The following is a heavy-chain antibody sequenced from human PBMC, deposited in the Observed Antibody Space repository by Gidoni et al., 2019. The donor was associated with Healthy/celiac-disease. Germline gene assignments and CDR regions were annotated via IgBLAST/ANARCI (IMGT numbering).Heavy chain of an antibody. D-gene: IGHD3-16*01. J-gene: IGHJ3*02. CDR1: GGTFSSYA. CDR3: ARDNRDMITFGGAYYGDAFDI. CDR2: IIPILGIA. V-gene: IGHV1-69*04. Sequence: QVQLVQSGAEVKKPGSSVKVSCKASGGTFSSYAIRWVRQAPGQGLEWMGRIIPILGIANYAQQCQGRVTITADKPTSTAYMELSSLRSEDTAVYYCARDNRDMITFGGAYYGDAFDIWGQGTMVTVSS.